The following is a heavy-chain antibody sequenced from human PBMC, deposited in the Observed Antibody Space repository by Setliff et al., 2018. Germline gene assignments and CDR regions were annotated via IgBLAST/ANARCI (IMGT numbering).Heavy chain of an antibody. D-gene: IGHD3-10*01. Sequence: ASVKVSCKTSGYTFTGYYMHWVRQAPGQGLEWMGRINPNSGDTNYAQNFQGRVTMTRDTSISTAYMELSRLRSDDTAVYYCATQPHYYYGSGSFNFDYWGQGTLVTSPQ. CDR1: GYTFTGYY. CDR3: ATQPHYYYGSGSFNFDY. CDR2: INPNSGDT. V-gene: IGHV1-2*06. J-gene: IGHJ4*02.